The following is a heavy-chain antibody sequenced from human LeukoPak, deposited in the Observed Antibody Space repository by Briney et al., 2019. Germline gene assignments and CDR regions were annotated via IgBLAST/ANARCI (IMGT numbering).Heavy chain of an antibody. J-gene: IGHJ3*02. V-gene: IGHV4-61*02. CDR1: GGSISSGSYY. Sequence: PSQTLSLTCTVSGGSISSGSYYWSWIRQPAGKGLEWIGRIYTSGSTNYNPSLKSRVTISVDTSKNQFSLKLSSVTAADTAVYYCARWSMIAGKVAFDIWGQGTMVTVSS. CDR2: IYTSGST. D-gene: IGHD3-22*01. CDR3: ARWSMIAGKVAFDI.